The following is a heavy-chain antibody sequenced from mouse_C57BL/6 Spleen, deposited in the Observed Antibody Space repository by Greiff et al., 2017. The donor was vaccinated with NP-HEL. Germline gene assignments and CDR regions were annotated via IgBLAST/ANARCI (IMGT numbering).Heavy chain of an antibody. D-gene: IGHD2-4*01. CDR3: ARREDYDGGGYAMDY. CDR1: GYTFTSYW. J-gene: IGHJ4*01. V-gene: IGHV1-50*01. Sequence: VQLQQSGAELVKPGASVKLSCKASGYTFTSYWMQWVKQRPGQGLEWIGEIDPSDSYTNYNQKFKGKATLTVDTSSSTAYMQLSSLTSEDSAVYYCARREDYDGGGYAMDYWGQGTSVTVSS. CDR2: IDPSDSYT.